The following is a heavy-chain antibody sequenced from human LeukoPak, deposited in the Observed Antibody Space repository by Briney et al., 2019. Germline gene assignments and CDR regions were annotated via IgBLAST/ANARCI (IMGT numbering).Heavy chain of an antibody. CDR1: GFTFSSYG. J-gene: IGHJ3*02. CDR3: ARGDGGLDI. V-gene: IGHV3-23*01. CDR2: ISGSSSIT. D-gene: IGHD5-24*01. Sequence: PGRSLRLSCAASGFTFSSYGMSWVRQAPGKGLEWVSLISGSSSITNYADSVKGRFTISRDNSKNTLYLQMNSLRAEDTAIYYCARGDGGLDIWGQGTMVIVSS.